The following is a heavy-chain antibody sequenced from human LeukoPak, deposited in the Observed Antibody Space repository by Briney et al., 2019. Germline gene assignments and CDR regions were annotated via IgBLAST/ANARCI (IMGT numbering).Heavy chain of an antibody. Sequence: PGGSLRLSCAASDFTFTSYAMSWVRQAPGRGLEWLSYISSSSSTIYYAASVKGRFTISRDNAKSSLYLQMNSLRDEDTAVYHCARDDGWFGSSGWGADYWGQGTLVSVS. V-gene: IGHV3-48*02. D-gene: IGHD6-19*01. CDR1: DFTFTSYA. CDR2: ISSSSSTI. CDR3: ARDDGWFGSSGWGADY. J-gene: IGHJ4*02.